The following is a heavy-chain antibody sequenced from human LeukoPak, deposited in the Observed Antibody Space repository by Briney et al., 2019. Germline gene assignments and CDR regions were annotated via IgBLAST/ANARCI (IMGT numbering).Heavy chain of an antibody. D-gene: IGHD6-19*01. Sequence: GGSLRLSCAASGFTFSSYAMSWVRQAPGKGLEWVSAISGSGGSTYYADSVKGRFTISRDNSKNTLYLQMNSLRAEDTAVYYCAKGNSIAVAGNIDYWGQGTLVTVSS. CDR3: AKGNSIAVAGNIDY. J-gene: IGHJ4*02. CDR2: ISGSGGST. CDR1: GFTFSSYA. V-gene: IGHV3-23*01.